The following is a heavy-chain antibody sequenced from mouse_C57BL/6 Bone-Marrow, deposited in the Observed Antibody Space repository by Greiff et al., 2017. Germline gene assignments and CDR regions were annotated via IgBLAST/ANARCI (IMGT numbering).Heavy chain of an antibody. D-gene: IGHD2-5*01. Sequence: VQLQQPGAELVRPGSSVKLSCKASGYTFTSYWMDWVKQRPGQGLEWIGNIYPSDSETHYNQTFKDKATLTVDKSSSTAYMQLSSLTSEDSAVYYCARGVYSNYGAYWGQGTLVTVSA. CDR1: GYTFTSYW. CDR3: ARGVYSNYGAY. J-gene: IGHJ3*01. CDR2: IYPSDSET. V-gene: IGHV1-61*01.